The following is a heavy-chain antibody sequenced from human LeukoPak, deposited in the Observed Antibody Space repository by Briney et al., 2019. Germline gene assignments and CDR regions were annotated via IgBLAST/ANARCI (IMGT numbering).Heavy chain of an antibody. CDR1: GGSISSYY. V-gene: IGHV4-4*07. D-gene: IGHD6-13*01. Sequence: SETLSLTCTVSGGSISSYYWTWIRQPAGKGLEWIGRIYTSGITNYNSSLKSRITMSVDTSKNQFSLKLNSVTAADTAVYYCVREVAEAQCRYFDLWGRGTLVTVSS. CDR3: VREVAEAQCRYFDL. J-gene: IGHJ2*01. CDR2: IYTSGIT.